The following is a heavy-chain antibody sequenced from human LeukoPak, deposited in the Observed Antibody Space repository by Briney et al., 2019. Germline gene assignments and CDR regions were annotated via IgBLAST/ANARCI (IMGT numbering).Heavy chain of an antibody. CDR2: ISYDGSNK. J-gene: IGHJ4*02. CDR1: GFSFLTYG. V-gene: IGHV3-30*03. Sequence: GRCLRLSCAASGFSFLTYGMHWVRQAPGKGLEWVAVISYDGSNKYYADSVKGRFTISRDNAKNSLYLQMNSLRAEDTAVYYCARDLYDSGGYSSPIDYWGQGTLVTVSS. CDR3: ARDLYDSGGYSSPIDY. D-gene: IGHD3-22*01.